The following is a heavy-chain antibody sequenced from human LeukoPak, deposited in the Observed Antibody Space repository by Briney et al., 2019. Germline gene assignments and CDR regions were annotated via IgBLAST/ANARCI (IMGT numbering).Heavy chain of an antibody. D-gene: IGHD2-8*01. CDR3: ARRIMGNTGHAFDF. J-gene: IGHJ3*01. Sequence: GGSLRLSCTASGFIFSDYPMSWIRQAPGKGLEWLSYTRVSDNNLYYADSVKGRFTISRDNAQTSLYLQMNSLRAEDTAVYYCARRIMGNTGHAFDFWGQGTTVTVSS. CDR2: TRVSDNNL. CDR1: GFIFSDYP. V-gene: IGHV3-11*01.